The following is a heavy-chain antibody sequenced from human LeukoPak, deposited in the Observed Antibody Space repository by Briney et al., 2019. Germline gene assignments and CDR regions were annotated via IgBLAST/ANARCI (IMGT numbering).Heavy chain of an antibody. V-gene: IGHV3-11*04. CDR3: AREPYDSSGYYRGGTFDY. CDR2: ISSSGSTI. D-gene: IGHD3-22*01. CDR1: GFTFSDYY. J-gene: IGHJ4*02. Sequence: GGSLRLSCAASGFTFSDYYMSWIRQAPGKGLEWVSYISSSGSTIYYADSVKGRFTISRDNAKNSLYLQMNSLRAEDTAVYYCAREPYDSSGYYRGGTFDYWGQGTLVTVSS.